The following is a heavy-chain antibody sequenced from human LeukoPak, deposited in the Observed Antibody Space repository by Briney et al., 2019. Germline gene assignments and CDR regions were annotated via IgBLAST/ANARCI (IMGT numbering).Heavy chain of an antibody. V-gene: IGHV1-8*03. CDR1: GYTFTSYD. J-gene: IGHJ3*02. CDR3: ARYDYGGPDAFDI. Sequence: GASVKVSCKASGYTFTSYDINWVRQATGQGLEWMGWMNPNSGNTGYAQKFQGRVTITRNASISTAYMELSSLRSEDTAVYYCARYDYGGPDAFDIWGQGTMVTVSS. D-gene: IGHD4-23*01. CDR2: MNPNSGNT.